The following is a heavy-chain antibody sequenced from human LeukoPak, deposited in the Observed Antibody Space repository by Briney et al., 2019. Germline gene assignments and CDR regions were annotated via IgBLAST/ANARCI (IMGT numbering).Heavy chain of an antibody. V-gene: IGHV1-2*02. CDR3: ARDRAMVRGVIGRAAY. CDR2: INPNSGGT. Sequence: ASVKVSCKASGYTFTGYYMHWVRQAPGQGLEWMGWINPNSGGTNYAQKFQGRVTMTRDTSISTAYMELSRLRSDDTAVYYCARDRAMVRGVIGRAAYWGQGTLVTVSS. D-gene: IGHD3-10*01. CDR1: GYTFTGYY. J-gene: IGHJ4*02.